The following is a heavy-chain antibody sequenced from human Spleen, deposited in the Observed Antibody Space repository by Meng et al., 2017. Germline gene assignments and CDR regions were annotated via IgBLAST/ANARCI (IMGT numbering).Heavy chain of an antibody. Sequence: QITLRESGPTLVKPTETLTLTCTFSGFSLRTSGEGVGWIRQPPGKALEWLALIYWNDDKRYRPSLERRLTITKDTSKNQVLLKMANMDPVDTATYYCARTYGTTDYWGQGALVTVSS. D-gene: IGHD2-2*01. CDR3: ARTYGTTDY. CDR1: GFSLRTSGEG. CDR2: IYWNDDK. J-gene: IGHJ4*02. V-gene: IGHV2-5*01.